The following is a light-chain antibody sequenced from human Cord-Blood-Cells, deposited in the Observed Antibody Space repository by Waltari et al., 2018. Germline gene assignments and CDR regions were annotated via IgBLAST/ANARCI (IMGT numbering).Light chain of an antibody. CDR3: QQYNNWPPRYS. CDR1: QSVSSN. V-gene: IGKV3-15*01. Sequence: EIVMTQSPATLSVSPGESATLSCRASQSVSSNLAWYQQKPGQAPRLLIYGASTRATGIPARFSGSGSGTESTLTISSLQSEDFAVYYCQQYNNWPPRYSFGQGTKLEIK. CDR2: GAS. J-gene: IGKJ2*03.